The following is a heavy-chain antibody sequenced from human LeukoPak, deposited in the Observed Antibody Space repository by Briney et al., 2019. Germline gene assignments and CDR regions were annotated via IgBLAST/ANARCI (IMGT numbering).Heavy chain of an antibody. V-gene: IGHV1-2*02. CDR3: HQGYCSGGSCHGGDYYYGMDV. J-gene: IGHJ6*02. D-gene: IGHD2-15*01. CDR2: IDPNSGGT. Sequence: ASVQVSCKASGYTFTGYYMHWVRQAPGQGLEWMGWIDPNSGGTNYAQKFQGRVTMTRDTSISTAYMELSRLRSDDTAVYYCHQGYCSGGSCHGGDYYYGMDVWGQGTTVTVSS. CDR1: GYTFTGYY.